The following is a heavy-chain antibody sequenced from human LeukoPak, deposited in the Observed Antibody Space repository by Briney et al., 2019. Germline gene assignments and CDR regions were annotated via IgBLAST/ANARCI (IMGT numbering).Heavy chain of an antibody. CDR1: GFTFSDYY. V-gene: IGHV3-11*01. CDR2: ISSSGSTI. J-gene: IGHJ3*02. Sequence: GGSLRLSCAASGFTFSDYYMSWIRQAPGKGLEWVSYISSSGSTIYYADSVKGRFTISRDNAKNSLYLQMNSLRAEDAAVYYCAKHSVPEYYDFWSGYYRPHDAFDIWGQGTMVTVSS. CDR3: AKHSVPEYYDFWSGYYRPHDAFDI. D-gene: IGHD3-3*01.